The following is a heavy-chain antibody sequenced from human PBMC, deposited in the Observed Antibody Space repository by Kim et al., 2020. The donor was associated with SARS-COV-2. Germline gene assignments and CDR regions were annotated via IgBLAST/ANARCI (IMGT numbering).Heavy chain of an antibody. Sequence: GGSLRLSCAASGFTFSSYAMHWVRQAPGKGLEWVAVISYDGSNKYYADSVKGRFTISRDNSKNTLYLQMNSLRAEDTAVYYCARDQRGGVWGSYRYTAGGMDVWGQGTTVTVSS. CDR1: GFTFSSYA. D-gene: IGHD3-16*02. CDR3: ARDQRGGVWGSYRYTAGGMDV. V-gene: IGHV3-30*04. J-gene: IGHJ6*02. CDR2: ISYDGSNK.